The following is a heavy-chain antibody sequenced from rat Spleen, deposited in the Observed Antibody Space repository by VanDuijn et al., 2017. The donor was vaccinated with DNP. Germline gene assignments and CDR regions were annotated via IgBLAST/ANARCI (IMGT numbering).Heavy chain of an antibody. Sequence: EVQLVESGGGLVQPGRSLKLSCAASGFTFSNYGMHWIRPAPTKGLEWVATISPSGGSTYYRDSVNGRFTISRDNAKSTLYLQMDSLRSEDTATYYCATDNSGFDYWGQGVMVTVSS. D-gene: IGHD4-3*01. CDR3: ATDNSGFDY. J-gene: IGHJ2*01. CDR1: GFTFSNYG. V-gene: IGHV5-19*01. CDR2: ISPSGGST.